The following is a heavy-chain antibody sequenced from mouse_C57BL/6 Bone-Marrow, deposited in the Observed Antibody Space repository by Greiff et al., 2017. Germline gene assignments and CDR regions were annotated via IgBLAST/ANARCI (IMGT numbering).Heavy chain of an antibody. D-gene: IGHD2-3*01. CDR3: ARCDGPWFAY. CDR1: GYTFTSYG. J-gene: IGHJ3*01. V-gene: IGHV1-81*01. CDR2: IYPRSGNT. Sequence: VQLQQSGAELARPGASVKLYCKASGYTFTSYGISWVKQRTGQGLEWIGEIYPRSGNTYYNEKFKGKATLTADKSSSTAYMELRSLTSEDSAVYFCARCDGPWFAYWGQGTLVTVSA.